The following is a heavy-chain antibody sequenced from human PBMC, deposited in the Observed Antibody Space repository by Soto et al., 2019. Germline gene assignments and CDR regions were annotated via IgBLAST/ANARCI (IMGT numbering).Heavy chain of an antibody. CDR2: IGTAGDT. Sequence: EVQLVESGGGLVQPGGSLRLSCAASGFTFSSYDMHWVRQATGKGLEWVSAIGTAGDTYYPGSVKGRFTISREDAKNSLYLQINSLRAEDTAVYYCARDKASGGYSYGPHRGHAFDIRGQGTMVTVSS. J-gene: IGHJ3*02. CDR1: GFTFSSYD. CDR3: ARDKASGGYSYGPHRGHAFDI. D-gene: IGHD5-18*01. V-gene: IGHV3-13*01.